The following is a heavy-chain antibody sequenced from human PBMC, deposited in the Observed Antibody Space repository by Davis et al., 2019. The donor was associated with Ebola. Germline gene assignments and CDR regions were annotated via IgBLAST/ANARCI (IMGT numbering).Heavy chain of an antibody. J-gene: IGHJ6*02. D-gene: IGHD6-13*01. CDR3: ARASSSWPYYYYYYGMDV. CDR2: ISSSGSTI. CDR1: GFTFSSYE. V-gene: IGHV3-48*03. Sequence: GESLKISCAASGFTFSSYEMNWVRQAPGKGLEWVSYISSSGSTIYYADSVKGRFTISRDNAKNSLYLQMNSLRAEDTAVYYCARASSSWPYYYYYYGMDVWGQGTTVTVSS.